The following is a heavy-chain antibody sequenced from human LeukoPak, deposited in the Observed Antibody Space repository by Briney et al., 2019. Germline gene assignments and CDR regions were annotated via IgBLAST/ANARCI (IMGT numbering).Heavy chain of an antibody. CDR2: ISTSGSYI. Sequence: GGSLRLSCAASGFTFSTYSLNWVRQAPGKGLEWVSSISTSGSYIYYADSVKGRFTISRESAKNSLYLQMNSLTAEDTAVYYCARPLSRSSQAYCFDYWGQGTLVTVSS. CDR3: ARPLSRSSQAYCFDY. CDR1: GFTFSTYS. V-gene: IGHV3-21*01. D-gene: IGHD2-21*01. J-gene: IGHJ4*02.